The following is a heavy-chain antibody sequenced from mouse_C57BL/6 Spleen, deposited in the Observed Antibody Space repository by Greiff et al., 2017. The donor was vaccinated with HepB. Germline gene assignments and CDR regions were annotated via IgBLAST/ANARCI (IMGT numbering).Heavy chain of an antibody. Sequence: QVQLKQSGAELVRPGASVKLSCKASGYTFTDYYINWVKQRPGQGLEWIARIYPGSGNTYYNEKFKGKATLTAEKSSSTAYMQLSSLTSEDSAVYFCARRSKHHYYAMDYWGQGTSVTVSS. CDR2: IYPGSGNT. D-gene: IGHD2-5*01. CDR3: ARRSKHHYYAMDY. CDR1: GYTFTDYY. J-gene: IGHJ4*01. V-gene: IGHV1-76*01.